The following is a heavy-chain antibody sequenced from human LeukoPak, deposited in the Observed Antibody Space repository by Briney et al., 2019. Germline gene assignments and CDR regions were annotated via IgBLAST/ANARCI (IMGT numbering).Heavy chain of an antibody. D-gene: IGHD1-1*01. CDR3: ARGLTGTFLFQPHQYYFDY. V-gene: IGHV3-53*01. CDR1: GFTVSSNY. CDR2: IYSGGST. Sequence: PGGSLRLSCAASGFTVSSNYMSWVRQAPGKGLEWVSVIYSGGSTYYADSVKGRFTISRDNSKSTLYLQMNSLRAEDTAVYYCARGLTGTFLFQPHQYYFDYWGQGTLVTVSS. J-gene: IGHJ4*02.